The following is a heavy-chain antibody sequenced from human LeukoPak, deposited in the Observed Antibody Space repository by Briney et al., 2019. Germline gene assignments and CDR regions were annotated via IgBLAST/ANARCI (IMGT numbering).Heavy chain of an antibody. D-gene: IGHD2-15*01. V-gene: IGHV1-18*01. CDR3: ARGRQVVVVAAPIDY. CDR1: GYTFTSYG. J-gene: IGHJ4*02. Sequence: ASVKVSCKASGYTFTSYGISWVRQAPGQGLEWMGWISAYNGNTNYAQKFQGRVTMTRDTSISTAYMELSRLRSDDTAVYYCARGRQVVVVAAPIDYWGQGTLVTVSS. CDR2: ISAYNGNT.